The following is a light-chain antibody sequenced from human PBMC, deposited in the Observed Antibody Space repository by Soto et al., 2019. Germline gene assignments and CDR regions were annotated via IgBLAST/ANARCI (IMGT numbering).Light chain of an antibody. CDR1: SSDVGGYNY. CDR3: SSYTSDRVL. Sequence: QSALTQPASVSGSPGQAITISCTGTSSDVGGYNYVSWYQQHPGKAPKLMIYEVSNRPSGISNRFSGSKSGNTASLTISGLQAEDASDYYCSSYTSDRVLFGGGTKLPVL. V-gene: IGLV2-14*01. CDR2: EVS. J-gene: IGLJ2*01.